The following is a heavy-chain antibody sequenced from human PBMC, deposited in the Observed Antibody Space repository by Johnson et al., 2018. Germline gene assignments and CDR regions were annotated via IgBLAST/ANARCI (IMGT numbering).Heavy chain of an antibody. J-gene: IGHJ3*02. CDR2: IYYSGST. V-gene: IGHV4-39*07. Sequence: QLQPQESGPGLVKPSETLSLTCTVSGGSISSSSYYWGWIRQPPGKGLEWIGSIYYSGSTNYNPSLKSRVTISVDPSKNQFSLKLSSLTAADTAVYYFASTVDFWSGTSQRLAFDIWGQGTMVTGSS. CDR1: GGSISSSSYY. CDR3: ASTVDFWSGTSQRLAFDI. D-gene: IGHD3-3*01.